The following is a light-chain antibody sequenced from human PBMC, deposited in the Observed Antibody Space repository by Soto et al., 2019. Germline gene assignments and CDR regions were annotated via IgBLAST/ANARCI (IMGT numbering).Light chain of an antibody. J-gene: IGLJ2*01. V-gene: IGLV1-44*01. CDR3: AAWDDSLNAVI. Sequence: QSVLTQPPSASGTLGQRVVISCSGSNSNIGTYTVNWYQQLPGTAPRLLIYTDYQRPSGVPDRFSGSKSGTSASLAISGLQSEDEADYYCAAWDDSLNAVIFGGGTKLTVL. CDR1: NSNIGTYT. CDR2: TDY.